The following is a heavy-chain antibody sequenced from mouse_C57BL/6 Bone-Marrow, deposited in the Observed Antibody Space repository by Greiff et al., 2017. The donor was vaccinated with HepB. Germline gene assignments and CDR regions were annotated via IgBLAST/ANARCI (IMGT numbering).Heavy chain of an antibody. J-gene: IGHJ4*01. D-gene: IGHD1-1*01. CDR3: ARYRLLRYAMDY. V-gene: IGHV7-3*01. Sequence: EVNVVESGGGLVQPGGSLSLSCAASGFTFTDYYMSWVRQPPGQALEWLGFIRNKANGYTTEYSASVKGRFTISRENSKCILYLQMNALRAEDSDTYYCARYRLLRYAMDYWGQGTSVTVSS. CDR1: GFTFTDYY. CDR2: IRNKANGYTT.